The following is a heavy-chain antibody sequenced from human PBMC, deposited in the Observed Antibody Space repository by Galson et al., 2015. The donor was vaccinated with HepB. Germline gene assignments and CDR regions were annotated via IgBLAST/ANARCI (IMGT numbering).Heavy chain of an antibody. Sequence: SLRLSCAASGFTFSSYAMSWVRQAPGKGLEWVSAISGSGGSTYYADSVKGRFTISRDNSKNTLYLQRNSLRAEDTAVYYCAAYDSSGHNIWGQGTMVTVSS. CDR2: ISGSGGST. CDR1: GFTFSSYA. J-gene: IGHJ3*02. D-gene: IGHD3-22*01. CDR3: AAYDSSGHNI. V-gene: IGHV3-23*01.